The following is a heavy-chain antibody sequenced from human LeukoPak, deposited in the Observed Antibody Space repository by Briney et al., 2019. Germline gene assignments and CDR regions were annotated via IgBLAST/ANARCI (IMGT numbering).Heavy chain of an antibody. CDR1: GGSFSGYY. CDR3: ASGTVTHDFDY. Sequence: SETLSLTCPVYGGSFSGYYWSWIRQPPGKGLEWIGEINHSGSTNYNPSLKSRVTISVDTSKNQFSLKLSSVTAADTAVYYCASGTVTHDFDYWGQGTLVTVSS. D-gene: IGHD4-11*01. J-gene: IGHJ4*02. CDR2: INHSGST. V-gene: IGHV4-34*01.